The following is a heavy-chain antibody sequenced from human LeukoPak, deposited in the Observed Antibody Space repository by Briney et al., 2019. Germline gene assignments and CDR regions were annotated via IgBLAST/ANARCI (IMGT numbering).Heavy chain of an antibody. CDR3: ARDGEMATFDY. J-gene: IGHJ4*02. CDR2: ISSSSNYI. CDR1: GFTFSDYS. D-gene: IGHD5-24*01. Sequence: GGSLRLSCAASGFTFSDYSMNWVRQAPGKGLEWVSSISSSSNYIYYADSVKGRFTISRDNAEKSLYLQMSSLGADDTAVYYCARDGEMATFDYWGQGTLVTVSS. V-gene: IGHV3-21*01.